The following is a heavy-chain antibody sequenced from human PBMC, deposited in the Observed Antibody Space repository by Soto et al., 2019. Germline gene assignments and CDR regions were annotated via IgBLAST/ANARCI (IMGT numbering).Heavy chain of an antibody. D-gene: IGHD3-3*01. V-gene: IGHV3-23*01. CDR2: ISGSGGST. CDR1: GFTFSSYA. CDR3: AKVSDFWSGYIYFDY. J-gene: IGHJ4*02. Sequence: PGGSLRLSCAASGFTFSSYAMSWVRQAPGKGLEWVSAISGSGGSTYYADSVKGRFTISRDNSKNTLYLQMNSLRAEDTAVYYCAKVSDFWSGYIYFDYWGQGTLVTVSS.